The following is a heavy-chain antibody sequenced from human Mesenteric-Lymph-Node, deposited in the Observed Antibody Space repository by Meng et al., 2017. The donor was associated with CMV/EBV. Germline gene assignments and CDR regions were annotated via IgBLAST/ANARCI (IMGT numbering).Heavy chain of an antibody. J-gene: IGHJ4*02. CDR2: MNYSGSI. Sequence: LRLSCAVSGGSFSGYYWGWIRQPPGKGLEWIGTMNYSGSIYYNPSLKSRVTISVDTSKNQFSLMLSSVTAADTAVYYCARDRAIYYGSGSYQRGFDYWGQGTLVTVSS. D-gene: IGHD3-10*01. CDR1: GGSFSGYY. CDR3: ARDRAIYYGSGSYQRGFDY. V-gene: IGHV4-34*09.